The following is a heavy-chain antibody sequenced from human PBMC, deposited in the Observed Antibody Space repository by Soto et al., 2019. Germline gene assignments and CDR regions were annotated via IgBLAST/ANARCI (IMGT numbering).Heavy chain of an antibody. Sequence: QVQLQQWGAGLLKPSETLSLTCVVCGGSFSGYYWSWIRQLPGEGLERVGEINHSGSTNYNPSLKSRVSISVDTSKNQFSLRLSSVTAADTAVFYCARRYYYYMDVWGKGTPVTVSS. J-gene: IGHJ6*03. CDR2: INHSGST. CDR3: ARRYYYYMDV. CDR1: GGSFSGYY. V-gene: IGHV4-34*01.